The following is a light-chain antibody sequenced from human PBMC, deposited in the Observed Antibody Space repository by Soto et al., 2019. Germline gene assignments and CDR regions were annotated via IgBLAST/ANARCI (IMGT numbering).Light chain of an antibody. CDR1: QSISSY. Sequence: IQMSQAPSSLSASVGYRVTLTCGASQSISSYLNWYQHKPAKDPKLLIYAASSLQTGVPSRFSGSRSGTDLALTISSLQRDEFPTYYCQQADSFPRTVGRGTKWRS. J-gene: IGKJ4*01. V-gene: IGKV1-39*01. CDR2: AAS. CDR3: QQADSFPRT.